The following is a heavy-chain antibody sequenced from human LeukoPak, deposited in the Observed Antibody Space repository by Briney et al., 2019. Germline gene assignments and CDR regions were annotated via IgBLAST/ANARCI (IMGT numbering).Heavy chain of an antibody. CDR3: AKRGSTTLDY. V-gene: IGHV3-21*01. J-gene: IGHJ4*02. Sequence: GGSLRLSCAASGFTFSSYSMNWVRQAPGKGLEWVSSISSSSSYIYYADSVKGRFTISRDNSKNTLYPQMHSLRAEDTAVYYCAKRGSTTLDYWGQGTLVTVSS. CDR1: GFTFSSYS. CDR2: ISSSSSYI. D-gene: IGHD1-14*01.